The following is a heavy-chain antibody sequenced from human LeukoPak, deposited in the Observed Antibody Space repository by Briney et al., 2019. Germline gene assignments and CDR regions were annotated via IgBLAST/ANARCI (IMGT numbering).Heavy chain of an antibody. Sequence: PGGALRLSCAASGFTFSGNYMSWIRQAPGKGLEWVSILYSVGTIYYADSVKGRFTISRDNSKNTLYLQMNSLRVEDAAVYYCARLVVDSHAFDVWGQGTMVTVSS. V-gene: IGHV3-53*01. D-gene: IGHD6-19*01. CDR1: GFTFSGNY. CDR3: ARLVVDSHAFDV. CDR2: LYSVGTI. J-gene: IGHJ3*01.